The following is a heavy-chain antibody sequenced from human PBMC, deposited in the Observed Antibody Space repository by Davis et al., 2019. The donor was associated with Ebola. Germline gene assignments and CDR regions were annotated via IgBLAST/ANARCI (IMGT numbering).Heavy chain of an antibody. CDR2: FDPEDGET. D-gene: IGHD1-20*01. J-gene: IGHJ4*02. V-gene: IGHV1-24*01. CDR1: GYTLTELS. Sequence: SVKVSCKVSGYTLTELSMHWVRQAPGKGLEWMGGFDPEDGETIYAQKFQGRVTMTEDTSTDTAYIELSSLRSEDTAVYYSATSSRGSITGDYYFDYWGQGTLVTVSS. CDR3: ATSSRGSITGDYYFDY.